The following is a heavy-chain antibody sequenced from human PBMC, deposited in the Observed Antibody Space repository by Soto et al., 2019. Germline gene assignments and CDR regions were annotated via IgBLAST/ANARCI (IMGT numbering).Heavy chain of an antibody. V-gene: IGHV3-23*01. CDR3: AKGIAAAGP. Sequence: WGSLRLSCAASGFGFITYAIIFFRQAPLKWLEWVSGITGGGGTTRYADSVKGRFTISRDNSMHTVYLQMNGLRAEDTAVYYCAKGIAAAGPWGQGTLVTVSS. CDR2: ITGGGGTT. D-gene: IGHD6-13*01. CDR1: GFGFITYA. J-gene: IGHJ4*02.